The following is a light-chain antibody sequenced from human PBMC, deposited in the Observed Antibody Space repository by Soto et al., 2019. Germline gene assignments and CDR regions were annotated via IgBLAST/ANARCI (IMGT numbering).Light chain of an antibody. CDR1: QSVSSY. V-gene: IGKV3-11*01. J-gene: IGKJ5*01. CDR2: DAS. CDR3: QQLNSFPIT. Sequence: EIVLTQSPATLSLSPGERATLSCRASQSVSSYLAWYQQKPGQAPRLLIYDASNRATGIPARVSGSGSGTEFTLTITSLQPEDFATYYCQQLNSFPITFGQGTRLEIK.